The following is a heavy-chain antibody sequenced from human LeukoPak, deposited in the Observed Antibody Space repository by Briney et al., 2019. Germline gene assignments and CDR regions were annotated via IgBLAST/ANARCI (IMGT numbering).Heavy chain of an antibody. CDR3: ARGDVDDSSGYHN. CDR2: INPNSGGT. CDR1: GYTFTGYY. J-gene: IGHJ4*02. V-gene: IGHV1-2*02. Sequence: GASVKVSCKASGYTFTGYYMHWVRQAPGQGLEWMGWINPNSGGTNYAQKFQGRVTMTRDTSISTAYMELSSLRSEDTAVYYCARGDVDDSSGYHNWGQGTLVTVSS. D-gene: IGHD3-22*01.